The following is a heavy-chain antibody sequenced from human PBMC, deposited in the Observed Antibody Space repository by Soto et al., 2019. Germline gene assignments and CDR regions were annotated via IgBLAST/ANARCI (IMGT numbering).Heavy chain of an antibody. Sequence: QVQLVESGGGVVQPGRSLRLSCAASGFTFSSYGMHWVRQAPGKGLEWVAVISYDGSNKYYADSVKGRFTISRDNSKNTLYLQMNSLRAEDTAVYYCAKSKYYDYIWGSYRYTGAFDYWGQGTLVTVSS. V-gene: IGHV3-30*18. CDR3: AKSKYYDYIWGSYRYTGAFDY. D-gene: IGHD3-16*02. CDR2: ISYDGSNK. J-gene: IGHJ4*02. CDR1: GFTFSSYG.